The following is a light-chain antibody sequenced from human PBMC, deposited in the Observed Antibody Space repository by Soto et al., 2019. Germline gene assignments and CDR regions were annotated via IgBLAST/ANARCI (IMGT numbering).Light chain of an antibody. J-gene: IGKJ2*03. Sequence: AIQMTQSPSSLSASVGDRVTITCRASQGTRNDLGWYQQKPGKAPKLLIYDASSLQSGVPSRFSGSGSGTDFTLTISSLQTEDFATYYCLQDYTFPYCFVQGTKLEIK. V-gene: IGKV1-6*01. CDR3: LQDYTFPYC. CDR1: QGTRND. CDR2: DAS.